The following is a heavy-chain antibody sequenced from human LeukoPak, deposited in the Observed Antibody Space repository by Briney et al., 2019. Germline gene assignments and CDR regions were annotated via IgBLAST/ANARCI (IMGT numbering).Heavy chain of an antibody. J-gene: IGHJ4*02. Sequence: SETLSLTCTVSGGSINSSSYYWGWIRQPPGKGLEWIGSIYYSGSTYYNPSLKRRVTISVDTSKNQFSLKLTSVTAADTAVYYCARRNYFDSSGYTYWGQGTLVTVSS. CDR1: GGSINSSSYY. CDR3: ARRNYFDSSGYTY. V-gene: IGHV4-39*01. CDR2: IYYSGST. D-gene: IGHD3-22*01.